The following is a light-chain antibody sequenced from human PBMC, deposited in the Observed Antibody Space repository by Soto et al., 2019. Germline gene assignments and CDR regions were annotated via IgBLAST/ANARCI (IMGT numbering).Light chain of an antibody. CDR1: SSDVGGYNY. CDR2: EVS. Sequence: QSALTQPASVSGSPGQSITISCTGTSSDVGGYNYVSWYQQHPGKAPQLMIYEVSNRPSGVSNRFSGSKSGNTASLTISGLQAEDEADYYCSSYTSSSTVIFGGGTKPTVL. J-gene: IGLJ2*01. CDR3: SSYTSSSTVI. V-gene: IGLV2-14*01.